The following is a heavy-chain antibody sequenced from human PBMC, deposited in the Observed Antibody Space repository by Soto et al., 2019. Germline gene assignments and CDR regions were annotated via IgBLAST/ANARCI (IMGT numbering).Heavy chain of an antibody. CDR3: ARRYGSAFDI. Sequence: ETLSLTCTVSGGSLSSYYWSWIRQPPGKGLEWIGYIFYSGSTNYNPSLKSRVTISVDTSKNQFSLKLRSVTAADTAVYYCARRYGSAFDIWGQGTMVTVSS. CDR2: IFYSGST. J-gene: IGHJ3*02. V-gene: IGHV4-59*01. D-gene: IGHD4-17*01. CDR1: GGSLSSYY.